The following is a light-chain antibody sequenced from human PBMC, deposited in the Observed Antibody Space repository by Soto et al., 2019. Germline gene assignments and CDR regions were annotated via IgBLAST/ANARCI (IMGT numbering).Light chain of an antibody. Sequence: SYELTQPPSVSVAPGKTARITCGGKNIGSKSVHWYQQKPGQAPVLVVYDDSDRPSGIPERFSGSNSGNTATLTISRVEAGDEADYYCQVWDSSSDHPDWVFGGGTKLTVL. V-gene: IGLV3-21*03. J-gene: IGLJ3*02. CDR3: QVWDSSSDHPDWV. CDR1: NIGSKS. CDR2: DDS.